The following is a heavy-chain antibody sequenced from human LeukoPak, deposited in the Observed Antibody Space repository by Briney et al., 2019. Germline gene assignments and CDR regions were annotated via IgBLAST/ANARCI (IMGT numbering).Heavy chain of an antibody. CDR2: IYYIGST. CDR1: GGSISSYY. CDR3: AGQGRGEYSIANDY. Sequence: WETVSLTCTVSGGSISSYYWSWIRQPPGKGLEWIGYIYYIGSTNYNPSLKSRVTISVDTSKNQFSLKLSSVTAADTAVYYCAGQGRGEYSIANDYWGQRTLVTVSA. J-gene: IGHJ4*02. V-gene: IGHV4-59*01. D-gene: IGHD4-11*01.